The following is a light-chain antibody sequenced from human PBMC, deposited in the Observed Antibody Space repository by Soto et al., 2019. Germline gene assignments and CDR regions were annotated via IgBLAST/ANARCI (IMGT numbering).Light chain of an antibody. CDR3: QSYDSSNVV. CDR1: SGSIASNY. J-gene: IGLJ2*01. Sequence: NFMLTQPHSVSESPGKTVTISCTRSSGSIASNYVQWYQQRPGSAPTTVIYEDNQRPSGVPDRFSGSIDSSSNSASLTISGLKTGDEADYYCQSYDSSNVVFGGGTKLTVL. V-gene: IGLV6-57*04. CDR2: EDN.